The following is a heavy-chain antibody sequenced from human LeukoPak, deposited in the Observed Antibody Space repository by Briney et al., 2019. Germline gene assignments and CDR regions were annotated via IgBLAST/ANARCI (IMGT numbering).Heavy chain of an antibody. CDR1: GGSISSYY. D-gene: IGHD6-13*01. V-gene: IGHV4-59*01. CDR2: IYYSGST. Sequence: SETLSLTCTVPGGSISSYYWSWIRQPPGKGLEWIGYIYYSGSTNYNPPLTSRVTISVDTSKNQLSLKLSSVTAADTAVYYCARDPGSSWYFDYWGQGTLVTVSS. CDR3: ARDPGSSWYFDY. J-gene: IGHJ4*02.